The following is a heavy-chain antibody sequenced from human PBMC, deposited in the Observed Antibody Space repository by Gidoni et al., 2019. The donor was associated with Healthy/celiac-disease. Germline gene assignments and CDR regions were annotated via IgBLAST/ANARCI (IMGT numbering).Heavy chain of an antibody. Sequence: QVQLVQSGAEAKKPGASVKFSCKASGYTFTRYYMHWVRQAPGQGLEWMGIINPSGGSTSYAQKFQGRVTMTRDTSTSTVHMELSSLRSEDTAVYYCARKALWYSSGWGGYFDYWGQGTLVTVSS. V-gene: IGHV1-46*01. D-gene: IGHD6-19*01. CDR1: GYTFTRYY. CDR2: INPSGGST. CDR3: ARKALWYSSGWGGYFDY. J-gene: IGHJ4*02.